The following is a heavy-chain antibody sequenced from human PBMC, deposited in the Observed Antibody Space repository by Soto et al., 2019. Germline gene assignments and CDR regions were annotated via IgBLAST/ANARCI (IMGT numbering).Heavy chain of an antibody. V-gene: IGHV1-18*01. CDR3: ARHIVVVPAAMGAFDI. J-gene: IGHJ3*02. CDR1: GYTFTSYG. CDR2: ISAYNGNT. Sequence: ASVKVSCKASGYTFTSYGISWVRQAPGQGLEWMGWISAYNGNTNYAQKLQGRVTMTTDTSTSTAYMELRSLRSDDTAVYYCARHIVVVPAAMGAFDIWRQGTMVTV. D-gene: IGHD2-2*01.